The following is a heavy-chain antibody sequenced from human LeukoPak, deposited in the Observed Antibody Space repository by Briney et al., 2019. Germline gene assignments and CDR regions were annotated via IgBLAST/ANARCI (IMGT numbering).Heavy chain of an antibody. CDR2: IGTAGDT. Sequence: PGGSLRLSCAASGFTFSSYDMHWVRQATGKGLEWVSAIGTAGDTYYPGSVKGRFTISRENAKNSLYLQMNSLRAEDTAVYYCAKENNYDSSGYSEDYWGQGTLVTVSS. V-gene: IGHV3-13*01. CDR1: GFTFSSYD. J-gene: IGHJ4*02. CDR3: AKENNYDSSGYSEDY. D-gene: IGHD3-22*01.